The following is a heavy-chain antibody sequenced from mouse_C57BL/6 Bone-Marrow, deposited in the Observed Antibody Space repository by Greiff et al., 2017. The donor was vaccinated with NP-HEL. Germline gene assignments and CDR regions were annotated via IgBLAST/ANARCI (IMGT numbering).Heavy chain of an antibody. CDR1: GYTFTDYE. CDR2: IDPETGGT. D-gene: IGHD4-1*01. V-gene: IGHV1-15*01. CDR3: TRENLTGVDY. J-gene: IGHJ2*01. Sequence: VKLQESGAELVRPGASVTLSCKASGYTFTDYEMHWVKQTPVHGLEWIGAIDPETGGTAYNQKFKGKAILTADKSSSTAYMELRSLTSEDSAVYYCTRENLTGVDYWGQGTTLTVSS.